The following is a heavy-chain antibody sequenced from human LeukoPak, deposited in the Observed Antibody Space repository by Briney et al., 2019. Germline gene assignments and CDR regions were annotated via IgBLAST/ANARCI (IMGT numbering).Heavy chain of an antibody. CDR2: IYHSGST. D-gene: IGHD3-3*01. V-gene: IGHV4-38-2*01. J-gene: IGHJ5*02. CDR1: GYSISSDYY. CDR3: ARQLSEWLLYGNWFGP. Sequence: KASESLSLTCGVSGYSISSDYYWGGIRQPPGKGLEGIGSIYHSGSTSKNPSLKSRVTISLDTTKSQFYLKLSPVAAADAAVYYCARQLSEWLLYGNWFGPWGQGTLVTVSS.